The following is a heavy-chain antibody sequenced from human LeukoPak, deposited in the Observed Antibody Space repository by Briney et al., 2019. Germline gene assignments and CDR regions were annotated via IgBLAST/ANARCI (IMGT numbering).Heavy chain of an antibody. CDR3: ARHRPYSSGWRHFDY. CDR2: IYPGDSDT. V-gene: IGHV5-51*01. D-gene: IGHD6-19*01. CDR1: GYSFSSYW. Sequence: GESLKISCKGSGYSFSSYWVGWVREMPGKGLEWMGIIYPGDSDTRYSPSFQGQVTISADKSISTAYLQWSSLTASDTAMYYCARHRPYSSGWRHFDYWGQGTLVTVSS. J-gene: IGHJ4*02.